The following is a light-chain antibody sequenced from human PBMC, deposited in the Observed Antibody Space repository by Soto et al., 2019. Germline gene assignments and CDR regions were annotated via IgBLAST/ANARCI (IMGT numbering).Light chain of an antibody. J-gene: IGKJ2*01. CDR2: GTS. CDR1: QDIRND. Sequence: GDRFTITCRASQDIRNDLGWYQQKPGKAPKLLIYGTSNLQSGVPSRFSGSGSGTDFTITIRSLQPEDFAIYYCLKDYLYPYTFGQGTKLEIK. V-gene: IGKV1-6*01. CDR3: LKDYLYPYT.